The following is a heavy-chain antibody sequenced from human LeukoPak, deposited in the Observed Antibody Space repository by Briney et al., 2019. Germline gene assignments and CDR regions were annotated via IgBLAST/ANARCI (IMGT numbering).Heavy chain of an antibody. CDR3: AKAARVFGYQLLLGGPDY. CDR1: GFTFSSYG. CDR2: IRYDGSNK. J-gene: IGHJ4*02. Sequence: GGSLRLSCAASGFTFSSYGMHWVRQAPGKGLEWVAFIRYDGSNKYYADSVKGRFTTSRDNSKNTLYLQMNSLRAEDTAVYYCAKAARVFGYQLLLGGPDYWGQGTLVTVSS. D-gene: IGHD2-2*01. V-gene: IGHV3-30*02.